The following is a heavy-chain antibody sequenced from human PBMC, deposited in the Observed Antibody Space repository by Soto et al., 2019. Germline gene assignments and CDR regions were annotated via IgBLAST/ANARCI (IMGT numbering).Heavy chain of an antibody. CDR1: GFTFSNYV. V-gene: IGHV3-23*04. Sequence: EVQLVESGGGLVQPGGSLRLSCAASGFTFSNYVMSWVRLAPGKGLEWVSAISGSGADTYYTDSVKGRFTVSRDISKNTLYLQMNSLRAEDTAVYYCAKSRSANYFDSWGQGTLVTVSS. CDR3: AKSRSANYFDS. D-gene: IGHD6-13*01. J-gene: IGHJ4*02. CDR2: ISGSGADT.